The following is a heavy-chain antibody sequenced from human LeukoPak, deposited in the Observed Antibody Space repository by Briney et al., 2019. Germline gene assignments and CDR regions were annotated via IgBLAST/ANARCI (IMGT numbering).Heavy chain of an antibody. CDR3: ARGMLSSAGYHWYYYMNV. CDR2: IDDDGTDT. J-gene: IGHJ6*03. Sequence: GGSLRLSCVASGFTSGNYWMHWVRQAPGKGPEWVSRIDDDGTDTHYAVSVKGRFTISRDNAKNTLYLQMNSLRGEDTAVYYCARGMLSSAGYHWYYYMNVWGKGAMVTVSS. D-gene: IGHD3-3*01. V-gene: IGHV3-74*01. CDR1: GFTSGNYW.